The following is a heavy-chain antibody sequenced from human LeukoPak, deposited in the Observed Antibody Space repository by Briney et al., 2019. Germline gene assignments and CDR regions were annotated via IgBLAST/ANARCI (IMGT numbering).Heavy chain of an antibody. CDR2: ISYDGRNK. Sequence: PGGSLRLSCAASGFTCSAYAMHWVRQAPGKGLEWVAVISYDGRNKYYADSVKGRFTISRDNSKNTLYLQMNSLRAEDTAVYYCARRAGAYSHPYDYWGQGTLVTVSS. J-gene: IGHJ4*02. CDR3: ARRAGAYSHPYDY. CDR1: GFTCSAYA. D-gene: IGHD4/OR15-4a*01. V-gene: IGHV3-30*14.